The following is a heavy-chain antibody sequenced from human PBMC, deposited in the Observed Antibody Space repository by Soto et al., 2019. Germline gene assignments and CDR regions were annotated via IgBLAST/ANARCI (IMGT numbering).Heavy chain of an antibody. D-gene: IGHD2-21*02. V-gene: IGHV3-21*01. Sequence: GGSLRLSCAASGFTFSSYSMYWVRQAPGKGLEWVSSISSSSSYIYYADSVKGRFTISRDNAKNSLYLQMNSLRAEDTAVYYCARGLCGGDCYSADYWGQGTLVTVSS. CDR2: ISSSSSYI. CDR1: GFTFSSYS. CDR3: ARGLCGGDCYSADY. J-gene: IGHJ4*02.